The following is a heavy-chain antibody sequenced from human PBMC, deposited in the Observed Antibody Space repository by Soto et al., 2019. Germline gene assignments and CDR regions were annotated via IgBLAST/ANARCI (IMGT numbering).Heavy chain of an antibody. CDR1: GYTFTGYY. CDR3: ARGPIVVVPAAIQPGDY. J-gene: IGHJ4*02. V-gene: IGHV1-2*02. Sequence: ASVKVSCKASGYTFTGYYMHWVRQAPGQGLEWMGWINPNSGGTNYAQKFQGRVTMTRDTSISTAYMELSRLRSDDTAVYYCARGPIVVVPAAIQPGDYWGQGXLVTV. CDR2: INPNSGGT. D-gene: IGHD2-2*02.